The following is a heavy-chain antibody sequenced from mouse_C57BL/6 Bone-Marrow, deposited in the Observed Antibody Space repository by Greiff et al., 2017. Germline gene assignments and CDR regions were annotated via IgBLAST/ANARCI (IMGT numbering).Heavy chain of an antibody. CDR1: GFTFSSYG. J-gene: IGHJ3*01. Sequence: DVKLQESGGDLVKPGGSLKLSCAASGFTFSSYGMSWVRQTPDKRLEWVATISSGGSYTYYPDSVKGRFTISRDNAKNTLYLQMSSLKSEDTAMYYCGPGAYWGQGTLVTVSA. CDR2: ISSGGSYT. CDR3: GPGAY. V-gene: IGHV5-6*02.